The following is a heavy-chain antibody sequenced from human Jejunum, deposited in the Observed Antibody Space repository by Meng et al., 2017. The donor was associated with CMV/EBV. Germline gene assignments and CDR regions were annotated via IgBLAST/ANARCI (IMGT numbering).Heavy chain of an antibody. CDR3: VKDFLGRTNSYYYGMDV. CDR2: IRFDGSNK. V-gene: IGHV3-30*02. Sequence: TFDNHDIHWVRPAPGKGLEWVAFIRFDGSNKNYLDSVKGRFTISRDNSKNTLSLQMNSLRVEDTAVYYCVKDFLGRTNSYYYGMDVWGQGTTVTVSS. D-gene: IGHD7-27*01. CDR1: TFDNHD. J-gene: IGHJ6*02.